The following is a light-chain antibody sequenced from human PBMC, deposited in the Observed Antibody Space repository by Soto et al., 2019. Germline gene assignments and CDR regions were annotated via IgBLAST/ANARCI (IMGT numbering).Light chain of an antibody. Sequence: ELLLTQSPGTLSLSPGDRATLSCRASQSVSSSYLAWYQQKPGQAPRLLIYGSSYRATGIPDRFSGSGSGTDFTLTISRLEPEDFEVYYCQRYGNSDFTFGPGTKVDI. CDR1: QSVSSSY. J-gene: IGKJ3*01. CDR3: QRYGNSDFT. CDR2: GSS. V-gene: IGKV3-20*01.